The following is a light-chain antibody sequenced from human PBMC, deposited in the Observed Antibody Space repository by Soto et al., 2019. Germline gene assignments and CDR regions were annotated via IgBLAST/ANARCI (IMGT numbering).Light chain of an antibody. Sequence: DVQMTQSPSTLSASVGDRVTITCRASQNIDNWLAWYQQKLGKAPKLLIYKASSLETGAPSRFSGSGSGTEFSLTISNLEPDDFATYHCQQYYTNSQASFGQGTKVEIK. CDR1: QNIDNW. CDR3: QQYYTNSQAS. V-gene: IGKV1-5*03. CDR2: KAS. J-gene: IGKJ1*01.